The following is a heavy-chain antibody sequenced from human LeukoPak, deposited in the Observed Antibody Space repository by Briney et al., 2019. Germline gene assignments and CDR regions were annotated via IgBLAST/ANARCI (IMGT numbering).Heavy chain of an antibody. Sequence: GGSLRLSCAASGFTFSNYAMNWVRQAPGKGLEWVSAIRASDGSTFYADSVKGRFTISRDSSKNTLYLQMNDLRDEDTAVYYCAKLTTGWFEDFWGQGTLVTVSS. CDR2: IRASDGST. J-gene: IGHJ4*02. D-gene: IGHD6-19*01. CDR1: GFTFSNYA. V-gene: IGHV3-23*01. CDR3: AKLTTGWFEDF.